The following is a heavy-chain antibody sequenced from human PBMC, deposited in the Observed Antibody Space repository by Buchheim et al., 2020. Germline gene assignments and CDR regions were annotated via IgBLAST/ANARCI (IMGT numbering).Heavy chain of an antibody. V-gene: IGHV4-31*03. CDR2: IAYSGTT. CDR1: GGSISGGGDY. Sequence: QVQLQESGPGLVKPSQTLSLTCTVSGGSISGGGDYWTWIRQHPGKGLEWIGYIAYSGTTYYNPSLKSRVTISVDTSKNQFSLKLSSVTAADTAVYYCARGRMLYRVFDYWGQGTL. CDR3: ARGRMLYRVFDY. J-gene: IGHJ4*02. D-gene: IGHD2-8*01.